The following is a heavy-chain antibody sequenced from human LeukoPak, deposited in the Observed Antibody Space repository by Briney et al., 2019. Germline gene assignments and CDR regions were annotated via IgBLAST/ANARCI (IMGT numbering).Heavy chain of an antibody. CDR3: AKGYRQQLVGDYFDY. D-gene: IGHD6-13*01. CDR1: GFTFDDYA. CDR2: ISWNSGSI. V-gene: IGHV3-9*01. J-gene: IGHJ4*02. Sequence: PGGSLRLSCAASGFTFDDYAMHWVRQAPGKGLEWVSGISWNSGSIGYADSVKGRFTISRDNAKNSLYLQMNSLRAEDTALYYCAKGYRQQLVGDYFDYWGQGTLVTVSS.